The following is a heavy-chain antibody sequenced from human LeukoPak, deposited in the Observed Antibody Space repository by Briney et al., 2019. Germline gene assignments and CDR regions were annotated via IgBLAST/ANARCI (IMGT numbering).Heavy chain of an antibody. V-gene: IGHV3-11*01. Sequence: GGSLRLSCAASGFTFSDYYMSWIRQAPGKGLEWVSYISSSGSTIYYADSVKGRFTISRDDAKNSLYLQMNSLRAEDTAVYYCARERRNGYYFDYWGQGTLVTVSS. J-gene: IGHJ4*02. CDR1: GFTFSDYY. CDR2: ISSSGSTI. CDR3: ARERRNGYYFDY. D-gene: IGHD1-1*01.